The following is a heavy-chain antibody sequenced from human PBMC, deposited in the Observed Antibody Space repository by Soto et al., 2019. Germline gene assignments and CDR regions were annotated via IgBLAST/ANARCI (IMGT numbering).Heavy chain of an antibody. CDR1: GFTFDDYA. CDR3: AKDLGGEDPPYAFDF. CDR2: ISWNSGSI. J-gene: IGHJ3*01. V-gene: IGHV3-9*01. Sequence: GGSLRLSCAASGFTFDDYAMHWVRQAPGKGLEWVSGISWNSGSIGYADSVKGRFTISRDNVKNSLYLQMNSLRAEDTGVDYCAKDLGGEDPPYAFDFWGQGTMVTVSS. D-gene: IGHD3-10*01.